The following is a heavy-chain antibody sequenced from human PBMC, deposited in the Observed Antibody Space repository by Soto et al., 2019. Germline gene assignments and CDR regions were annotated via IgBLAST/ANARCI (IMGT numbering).Heavy chain of an antibody. D-gene: IGHD3-10*01. Sequence: GASVKVSCKASGYTFTSYYMHWVRQAPGQGLEWMGIINPSGGSTSYAQKFQGRVTMTRDTSTSTVYMELSSLRSEDTAVYYCARPHGSGRIDYGMDVWGQGTTVTVSS. J-gene: IGHJ6*02. V-gene: IGHV1-46*01. CDR3: ARPHGSGRIDYGMDV. CDR1: GYTFTSYY. CDR2: INPSGGST.